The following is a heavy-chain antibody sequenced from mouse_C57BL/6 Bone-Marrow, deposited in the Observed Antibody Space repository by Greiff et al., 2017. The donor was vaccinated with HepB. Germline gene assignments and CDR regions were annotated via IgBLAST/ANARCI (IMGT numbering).Heavy chain of an antibody. V-gene: IGHV6-3*01. Sequence: EVKLMESGGGLVQPGGSMKLSCVASGFTFSNYWMNWVRQSPEKGLEWVAQIRLKSDNYATHYAESVKGRFTISRDDSKSSVYLQRNNLRAEDTGIYYCTDDYERGYWGQGTTLTVSS. CDR1: GFTFSNYW. J-gene: IGHJ2*01. D-gene: IGHD2-4*01. CDR2: IRLKSDNYAT. CDR3: TDDYERGY.